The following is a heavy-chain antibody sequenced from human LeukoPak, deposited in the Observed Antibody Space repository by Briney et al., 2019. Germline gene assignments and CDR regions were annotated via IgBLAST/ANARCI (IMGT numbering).Heavy chain of an antibody. Sequence: SETLSLTCAVSGGSISSGGYSWSWIRQPPGKGLEWIGYIYHDGSTYYNPSLKSRVTISVDRSKTQFSLKLSSVTAADTAVYYCARGPSYYDSSGYSVWDWYFDLWGRGTLVTVSS. J-gene: IGHJ2*01. CDR2: IYHDGST. V-gene: IGHV4-30-2*01. D-gene: IGHD3-22*01. CDR3: ARGPSYYDSSGYSVWDWYFDL. CDR1: GGSISSGGYS.